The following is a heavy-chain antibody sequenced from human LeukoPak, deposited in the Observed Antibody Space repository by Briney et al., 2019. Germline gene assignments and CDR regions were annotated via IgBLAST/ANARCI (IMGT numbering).Heavy chain of an antibody. CDR3: ARHPGTTNYYGMDV. J-gene: IGHJ6*02. CDR2: IYPCESDT. V-gene: IGHV5-51*01. Sequence: GESLEISCKGSGYSFTSYWIGWVRPMPGKGLEWMGIIYPCESDTRYSPSFQGQVTISADKSISTAYLQWSSLKASNTAMYYCARHPGTTNYYGMDVWGQGTTVTVSS. D-gene: IGHD1-1*01. CDR1: GYSFTSYW.